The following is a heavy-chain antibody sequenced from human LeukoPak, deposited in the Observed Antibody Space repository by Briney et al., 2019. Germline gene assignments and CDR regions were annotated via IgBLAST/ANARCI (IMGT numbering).Heavy chain of an antibody. CDR1: GGSISSGGYY. V-gene: IGHV4-31*03. CDR2: IYYSGST. J-gene: IGHJ4*02. CDR3: ARLRDGRWLLEY. D-gene: IGHD5-24*01. Sequence: SQTLSLTCTVSGGSISSGGYYWSWIRQHPGKGLEWIGYIYYSGSTYYNPSLKSRVTISVDTSKNQFSLKLSSVTAADTAVYYCARLRDGRWLLEYWGQGTLVTVSS.